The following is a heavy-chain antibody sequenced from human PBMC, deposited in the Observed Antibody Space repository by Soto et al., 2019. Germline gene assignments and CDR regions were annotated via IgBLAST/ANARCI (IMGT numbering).Heavy chain of an antibody. CDR1: GFTFSSYI. J-gene: IGHJ4*02. V-gene: IGHV3-21*01. CDR3: AREAGRYYGY. CDR2: ISSSSSYI. Sequence: GGSLRLSSAASGFTFSSYIRNWVRQSPGKGLEWVSSISSSSSYIYYADSVKGRFTISRDNAKNSLYLQMNSLRAEDTAVYYCAREAGRYYGYWRQGTLVTVSS. D-gene: IGHD1-26*01.